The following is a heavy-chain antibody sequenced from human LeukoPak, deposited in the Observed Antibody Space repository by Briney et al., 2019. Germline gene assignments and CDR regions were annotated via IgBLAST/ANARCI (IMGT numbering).Heavy chain of an antibody. CDR3: ARGHSSGNPDPFDY. CDR2: IYSGGAI. Sequence: GGSLRLSCAASGCIVSTNYMSWVRQAPGKGLEWVSVIYSGGAIHYADSVKGRFTISRDNSKNTLYLQMNSLRAEDTAMYYCARGHSSGNPDPFDYWGQGTLVIVSS. CDR1: GCIVSTNY. V-gene: IGHV3-53*01. J-gene: IGHJ4*02. D-gene: IGHD6-19*01.